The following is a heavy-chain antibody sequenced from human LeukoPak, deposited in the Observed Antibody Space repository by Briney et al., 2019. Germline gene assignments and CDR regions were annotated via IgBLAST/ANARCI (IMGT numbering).Heavy chain of an antibody. D-gene: IGHD3-22*01. CDR1: GNSIRSSSYY. CDR2: IYYSGST. V-gene: IGHV4-39*01. CDR3: ASRYYYDTRGYFLH. Sequence: PSETLSLSCTVSGNSIRSSSYYWGWIRQSPEKGLEWIGSIYYSGSTYYSASFKSRVTISVDTSQNQFSLKLRSVTAADRAVYYCASRYYYDTRGYFLHWGQGTLVTVSS. J-gene: IGHJ1*01.